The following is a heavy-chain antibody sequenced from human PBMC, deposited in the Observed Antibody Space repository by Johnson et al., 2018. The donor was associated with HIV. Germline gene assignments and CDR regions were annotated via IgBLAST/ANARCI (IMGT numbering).Heavy chain of an antibody. D-gene: IGHD3-22*01. J-gene: IGHJ3*02. CDR1: GFTLSSYG. V-gene: IGHV3-30*02. CDR3: AKDVGNYWPNAFDI. CDR2: IRYDGSNK. Sequence: QVQLVESGGGVVQPGGSLRLSCAASGFTLSSYGMHWVRQAPGKGLEWVAFIRYDGSNKYYADSVNGRFTISRDNSKNTLYLQMNSLRAEDTAVYYCAKDVGNYWPNAFDIWGQGTTVTVSS.